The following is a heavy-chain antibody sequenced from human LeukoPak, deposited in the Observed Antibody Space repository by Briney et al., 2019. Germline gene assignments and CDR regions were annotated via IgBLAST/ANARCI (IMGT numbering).Heavy chain of an antibody. V-gene: IGHV3-23*01. CDR2: ISGSGDST. CDR1: GFTFHNYT. Sequence: PGGSLRLSCVASGFTFHNYTMRWVRQAPGKGLEWVSAISGSGDSTYYADSVKGRFTISRDNSKNTLYLQMNSLRVEDTAVYYCTKPDCPSTSCYTLDYWGQGILVTVSS. D-gene: IGHD2-2*02. J-gene: IGHJ4*02. CDR3: TKPDCPSTSCYTLDY.